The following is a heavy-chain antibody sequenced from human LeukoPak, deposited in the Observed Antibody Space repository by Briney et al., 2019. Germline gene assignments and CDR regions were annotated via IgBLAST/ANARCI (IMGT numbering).Heavy chain of an antibody. Sequence: ASVKVSCKASGYTFTSYAMHWVRQAPGQRLEWMGWSNAGNGNTEYSQEFKGRVTITRDTSASTAYMELSSMRSEDMAVYYCAREYRRGGSSWYESDHWGQGTLVTVSS. V-gene: IGHV1-3*02. J-gene: IGHJ5*02. D-gene: IGHD6-13*01. CDR1: GYTFTSYA. CDR2: SNAGNGNT. CDR3: AREYRRGGSSWYESDH.